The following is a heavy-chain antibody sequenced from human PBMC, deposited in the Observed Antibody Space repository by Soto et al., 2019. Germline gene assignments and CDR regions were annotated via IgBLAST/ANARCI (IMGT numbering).Heavy chain of an antibody. Sequence: SETLSLTCAVYGGSFSGYYWSWIRQPPGKGLEWIGEINHSGSTNYNPSLKSRVTISVDTSKNQFSLKLSSVTAADTAVYYCARRGVAEVQSHRGVFDYWGQGTLVTVSS. CDR3: ARRGVAEVQSHRGVFDY. CDR2: INHSGST. J-gene: IGHJ4*02. D-gene: IGHD1-1*01. CDR1: GGSFSGYY. V-gene: IGHV4-34*01.